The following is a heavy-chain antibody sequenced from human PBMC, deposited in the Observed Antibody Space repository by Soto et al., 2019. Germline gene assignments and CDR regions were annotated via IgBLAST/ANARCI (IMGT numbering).Heavy chain of an antibody. CDR2: IYYSGST. D-gene: IGHD6-19*01. V-gene: IGHV4-61*01. Sequence: QVQLQESGPGLVKPSETLSLTCTVSGGSVSSGSYYWSWIRQPPGKGLEWIGYIYYSGSTNYNPSLKSRVTISVDTSKNQFSLKLSSVTAADTAVYYCARETDEWAVAGTRIWFDPWGQGTLVTVSS. CDR3: ARETDEWAVAGTRIWFDP. J-gene: IGHJ5*02. CDR1: GGSVSSGSYY.